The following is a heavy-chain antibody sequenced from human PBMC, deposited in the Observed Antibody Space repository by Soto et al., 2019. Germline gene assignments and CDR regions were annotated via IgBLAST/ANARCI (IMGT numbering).Heavy chain of an antibody. V-gene: IGHV3-33*01. CDR2: ILNDGSNR. Sequence: QVQLVESGGGVVQPGRSLRLSCAASEFTFSNYGMHWVRKAPGKGLEWVAVILNDGSNRYHADSVKDRFTISRDNSKNTLYFQMNSLRAEDTAVYYCARDDEYSGNGMDVWGQGTTVTVS. J-gene: IGHJ6*02. CDR3: ARDDEYSGNGMDV. CDR1: EFTFSNYG. D-gene: IGHD3-10*01.